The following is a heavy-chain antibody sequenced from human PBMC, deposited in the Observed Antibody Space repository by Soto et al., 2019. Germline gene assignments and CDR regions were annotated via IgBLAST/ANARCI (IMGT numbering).Heavy chain of an antibody. CDR3: ARDLAREMATIYHWFDP. D-gene: IGHD5-12*01. J-gene: IGHJ5*02. V-gene: IGHV1-3*01. CDR2: INAGNGNT. CDR1: GYTFTSYA. Sequence: ASVKVSCKASGYTFTSYAMHWVRQAPGQRLEWMGWINAGNGNTKYSQKLQGRVTMTTDTSTSTAYMELRSLRSDDTAVYYCARDLAREMATIYHWFDPWGQGTLVTVSS.